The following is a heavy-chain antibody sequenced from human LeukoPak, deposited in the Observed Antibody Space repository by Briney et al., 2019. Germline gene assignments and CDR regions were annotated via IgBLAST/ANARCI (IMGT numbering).Heavy chain of an antibody. V-gene: IGHV1-18*01. CDR3: AREATMVRGVISYYYGMDV. D-gene: IGHD3-10*01. Sequence: ASVNVSCKASGYTFTSYGISWVRQAPGQGLEWMGWISAYNGNTNYAQKLQGRVTMTTDTSTSTAYMELRSLRSDDTAVYYCAREATMVRGVISYYYGMDVWGQGTTVTVSS. J-gene: IGHJ6*02. CDR1: GYTFTSYG. CDR2: ISAYNGNT.